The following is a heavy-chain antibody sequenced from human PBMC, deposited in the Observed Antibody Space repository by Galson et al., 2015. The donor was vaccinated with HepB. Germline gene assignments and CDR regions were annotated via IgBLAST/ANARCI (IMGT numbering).Heavy chain of an antibody. D-gene: IGHD6-13*01. CDR3: ARGAAAGAYYYYYGMDV. CDR1: GYTFTSYY. J-gene: IGHJ6*02. V-gene: IGHV1-46*01. Sequence: SVKVSCKASGYTFTSYYMHWVRQAPGQGLEWMGIINPSGGSTSYAQKFQGRVTMTRDTSTGTVYMELSSLRSEDTAVYYCARGAAAGAYYYYYGMDVWGQGTTVTVSS. CDR2: INPSGGST.